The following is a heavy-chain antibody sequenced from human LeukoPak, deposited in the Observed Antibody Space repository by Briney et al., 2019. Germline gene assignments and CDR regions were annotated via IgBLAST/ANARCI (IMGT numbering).Heavy chain of an antibody. CDR3: ARDRTYCGGDCYLDDAFDI. V-gene: IGHV4-39*07. CDR1: GGSISSYY. Sequence: SETLSLTCTVSGGSISSYYWGWIRQPPGKGLEWIGSIYYSGSTYYNPSLKSRVTISVDTSKNQFSLKLSSVTAADTAVYYCARDRTYCGGDCYLDDAFDIWGQGTMVTVSS. J-gene: IGHJ3*02. CDR2: IYYSGST. D-gene: IGHD2-21*02.